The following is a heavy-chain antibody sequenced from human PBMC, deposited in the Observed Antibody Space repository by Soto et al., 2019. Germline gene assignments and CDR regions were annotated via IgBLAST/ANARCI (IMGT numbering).Heavy chain of an antibody. CDR3: ARANPRPHPPPDYDAFDI. Sequence: QVQLVQSGAEVKKPGSSVKVSCKASGGTFSSYAISWVRQAPGQGLEWMGGIIPIFGTANYAQKFQGRVTITADESTSTDYMELSSLRSEDTAVYYCARANPRPHPPPDYDAFDIWGQGTMVTVSS. J-gene: IGHJ3*02. D-gene: IGHD4-17*01. CDR2: IIPIFGTA. CDR1: GGTFSSYA. V-gene: IGHV1-69*12.